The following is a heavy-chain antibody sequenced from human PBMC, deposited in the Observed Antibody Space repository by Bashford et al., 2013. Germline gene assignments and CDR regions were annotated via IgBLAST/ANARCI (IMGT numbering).Heavy chain of an antibody. J-gene: IGHJ6*02. D-gene: IGHD5-24*01. Sequence: VRQAPGKGLEWISYIASGGDITRYADSVQGRFTVSRDYARNSVYLQMNALRDDDTAVYFCARGRDVGIMNEMDVVGPRDHGHRLL. V-gene: IGHV3-48*02. CDR2: IASGGDIT. CDR3: ARGRDVGIMNEMDV.